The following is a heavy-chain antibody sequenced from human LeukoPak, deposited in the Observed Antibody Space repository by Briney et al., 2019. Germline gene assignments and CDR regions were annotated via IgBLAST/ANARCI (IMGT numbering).Heavy chain of an antibody. CDR2: INAGNGNT. CDR3: AREKKLGTKDFDY. CDR1: GYTFTSYA. Sequence: GASVKVSCKASGYTFTSYAMHWVRQAPGQRLEWMGWINAGNGNTKYSQKFQGRVTITRDTSASTAYMELSSLRSEDTAVYYCAREKKLGTKDFDYWAREPWSPSPQ. V-gene: IGHV1-3*01. D-gene: IGHD7-27*01. J-gene: IGHJ4*02.